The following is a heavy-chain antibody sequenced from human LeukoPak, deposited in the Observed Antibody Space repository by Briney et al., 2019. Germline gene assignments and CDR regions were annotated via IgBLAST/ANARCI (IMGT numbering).Heavy chain of an antibody. CDR1: GYTFTGYY. V-gene: IGHV1-2*02. Sequence: GASVKVSCKASGYTFTGYYMHWVRQAPGQGLEWMGWINPNSGGTNYAQKFQGRVTMTRDTSVSTAYMELSRLRSEDTAVYYCATDRIPKAFDYWGQGTLVTVSS. CDR3: ATDRIPKAFDY. CDR2: INPNSGGT. J-gene: IGHJ4*02.